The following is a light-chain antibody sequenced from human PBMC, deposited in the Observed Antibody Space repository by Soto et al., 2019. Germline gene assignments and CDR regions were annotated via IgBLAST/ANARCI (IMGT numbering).Light chain of an antibody. V-gene: IGKV1-5*03. Sequence: DIQMTQSPSTLSASVGDRVTITCRASQSISSWLAWYQQKPGKAPKLLIYKASTLDSGVPSRFSGRGSGTDFTLTISSLQPDDFATYYCQQYDSYSLSFGPGTKVEIK. J-gene: IGKJ3*01. CDR1: QSISSW. CDR3: QQYDSYSLS. CDR2: KAS.